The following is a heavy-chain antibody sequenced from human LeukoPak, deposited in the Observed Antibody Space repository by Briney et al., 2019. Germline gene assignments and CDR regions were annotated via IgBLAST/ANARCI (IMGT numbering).Heavy chain of an antibody. V-gene: IGHV4-34*01. CDR2: INHSGST. J-gene: IGHJ4*02. CDR3: ARGEWELGY. D-gene: IGHD1-26*01. Sequence: GSLRLSCAASGFTFSSYWMSWIRQPPGKGLEWIGEINHSGSTNYNPSLKSRVTISVDTSKNQFSLKLSSVTAADTAVYYCARGEWELGYWGQGTLVTVSS. CDR1: GFTFSSYW.